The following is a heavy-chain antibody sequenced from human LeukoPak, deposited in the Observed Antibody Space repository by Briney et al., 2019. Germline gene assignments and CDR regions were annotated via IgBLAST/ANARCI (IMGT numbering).Heavy chain of an antibody. CDR1: GFTFSGSA. D-gene: IGHD2-15*01. Sequence: PGGFLRLSXAASGFTFSGSAMHWVRQASGKGLEWVGRIRSKANSYSTAYAASVKGRFTISRDDSKNTAYLQMNSLKTEDTAVYYCTGRGSNFDYWGQGTLVTVSS. V-gene: IGHV3-73*01. CDR2: IRSKANSYST. CDR3: TGRGSNFDY. J-gene: IGHJ4*02.